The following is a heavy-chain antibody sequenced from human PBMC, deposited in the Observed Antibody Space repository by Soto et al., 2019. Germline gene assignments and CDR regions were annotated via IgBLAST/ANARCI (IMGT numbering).Heavy chain of an antibody. V-gene: IGHV4-4*07. Sequence: SDTLSLTCTVSGGSISSYYWSWIRQPAGKGLEWIGRIYTSGSTNYNPSLKSRVTMSVDTSKNQFSLKLSSVTAADTAVYYCARGGRIIGQLRNYYGMDVWGQGTTVTVSS. J-gene: IGHJ6*02. D-gene: IGHD6-6*01. CDR2: IYTSGST. CDR3: ARGGRIIGQLRNYYGMDV. CDR1: GGSISSYY.